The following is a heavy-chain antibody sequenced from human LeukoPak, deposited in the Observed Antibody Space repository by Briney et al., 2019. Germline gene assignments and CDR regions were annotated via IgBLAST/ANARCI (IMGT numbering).Heavy chain of an antibody. CDR3: ARALDTPTNDY. Sequence: ASAKVSCKASGYTFTSYGISWVRQAPGQGLEWMGWISVYNGNTLYAQSLQGRVTMTTDTSTDTAYMELRSLRSDDTAVYYCARALDTPTNDYWGQGTLVTVSS. V-gene: IGHV1-18*01. J-gene: IGHJ4*02. D-gene: IGHD5-18*01. CDR1: GYTFTSYG. CDR2: ISVYNGNT.